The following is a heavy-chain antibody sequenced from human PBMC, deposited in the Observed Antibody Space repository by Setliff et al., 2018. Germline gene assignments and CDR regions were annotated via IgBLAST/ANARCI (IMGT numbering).Heavy chain of an antibody. CDR3: ARALVVAAAFDI. Sequence: GASVKVSCKASGGTFSSYAISWVRQAPGQGLEWMGWISAYNGNTNYAQKFQGRVTITADKSTSTAYMELSSLRSEDTAVYYCARALVVAAAFDIWGQGTMVTVSS. D-gene: IGHD2-15*01. V-gene: IGHV1-69*10. CDR1: GGTFSSYA. CDR2: ISAYNGNT. J-gene: IGHJ3*02.